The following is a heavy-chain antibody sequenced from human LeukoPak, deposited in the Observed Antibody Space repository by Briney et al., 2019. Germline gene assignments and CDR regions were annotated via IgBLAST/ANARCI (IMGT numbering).Heavy chain of an antibody. V-gene: IGHV1-46*01. Sequence: ASVKVSCKASGYTFTSYYMHWVRQAPGQGLEWMEIINPSGGSTSYAQKFQGRVTMTRDMSTSTVYMELSSLRSEDTAVYYCARGSRSPPEKQPSDYWGQGTLVTVSS. CDR3: ARGSRSPPEKQPSDY. CDR2: INPSGGST. CDR1: GYTFTSYY. D-gene: IGHD1/OR15-1a*01. J-gene: IGHJ4*02.